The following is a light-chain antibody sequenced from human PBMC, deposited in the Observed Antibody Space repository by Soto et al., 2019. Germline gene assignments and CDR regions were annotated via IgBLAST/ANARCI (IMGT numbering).Light chain of an antibody. CDR2: DAS. CDR3: QQYNNYPST. CDR1: ESIRTW. J-gene: IGKJ1*01. V-gene: IGKV1-5*01. Sequence: DIQMTQSPSTLSASIGDRVTITCRASESIRTWLAWYQHKPGKAPKFLIYDASSLESGVPSRFSGSGSGTEFTLTISNLQPDDFATYFCQQYNNYPSTFGQGTKVDIK.